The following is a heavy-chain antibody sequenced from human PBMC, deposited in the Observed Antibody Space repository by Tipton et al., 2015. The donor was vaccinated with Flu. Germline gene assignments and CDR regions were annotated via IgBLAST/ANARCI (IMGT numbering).Heavy chain of an antibody. CDR3: ARVAMRLGRGMDA. J-gene: IGHJ6*02. CDR2: IFYSGTT. D-gene: IGHD4-11*01. V-gene: IGHV4-31*03. Sequence: TLSLTCNVPGASISSGDKYWSWIRQLPGKGLEWIGYIFYSGTTYYNPSLKSRLTISVDTSKSQFSLSLKSVTAADTAVYYCARVAMRLGRGMDAWGQGTTVTVSS. CDR1: GASISSGDKY.